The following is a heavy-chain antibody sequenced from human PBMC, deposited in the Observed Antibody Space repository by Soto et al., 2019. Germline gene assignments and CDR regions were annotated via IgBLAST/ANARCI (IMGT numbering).Heavy chain of an antibody. CDR2: IYYSGST. CDR1: GGSISSGGYY. CDR3: ARDRKRWGGWFDP. D-gene: IGHD3-16*01. J-gene: IGHJ5*02. Sequence: QVQLQESGPGLVKPSQTLSLTCTVSGGSISSGGYYWSWIRQHPGKGLEWIGYIYYSGSTYYNPSLKSRVTIPADTSKTQCSLQLSSVTAADTAVYYCARDRKRWGGWFDPWGQGTLVTVSS. V-gene: IGHV4-31*03.